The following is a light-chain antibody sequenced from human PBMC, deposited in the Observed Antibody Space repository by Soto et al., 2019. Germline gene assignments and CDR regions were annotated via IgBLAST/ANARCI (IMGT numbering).Light chain of an antibody. J-gene: IGKJ4*01. Sequence: DIQMTQSPSTLSASVGDRVTITCRASQSVNSWLAWYQHKPGKAPKLLIYKASILESGAPPKFNGSGSGTAFFLTISSLQPNDFATYYFQQYNSYLVTFGGGTKVEIK. CDR1: QSVNSW. CDR2: KAS. V-gene: IGKV1-5*03. CDR3: QQYNSYLVT.